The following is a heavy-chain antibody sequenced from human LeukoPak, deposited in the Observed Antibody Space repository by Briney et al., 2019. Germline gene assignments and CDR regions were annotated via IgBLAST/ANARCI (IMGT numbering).Heavy chain of an antibody. V-gene: IGHV4-59*01. Sequence: SETLSLTCTVSGGSISSNYWSWLRQPPGKGLQWIGYFYYSGSTNYNPSLKSRVTISVDTSKNQFSLKLSSVTAADTAVYYCARGDYLRYYFDYWGQGTLVTVSS. D-gene: IGHD4-17*01. CDR2: FYYSGST. CDR1: GGSISSNY. CDR3: ARGDYLRYYFDY. J-gene: IGHJ4*02.